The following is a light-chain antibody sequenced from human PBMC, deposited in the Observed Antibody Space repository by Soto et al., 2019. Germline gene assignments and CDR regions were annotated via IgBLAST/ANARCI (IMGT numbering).Light chain of an antibody. V-gene: IGLV3-21*02. CDR3: HVWDSSSGHYI. Sequence: ELTQAPSVSVAPGQTARISCGGNNIGRKSVHWYQQKPGRAPVVVVYDDSDRPSGIPERFSGANSGDTATLTISRVEAGDEADYYCHVWDSSSGHYIFGTGTKVTVL. CDR1: NIGRKS. CDR2: DDS. J-gene: IGLJ1*01.